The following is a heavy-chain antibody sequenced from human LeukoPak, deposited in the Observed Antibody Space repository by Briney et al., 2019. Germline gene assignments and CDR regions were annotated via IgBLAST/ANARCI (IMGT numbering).Heavy chain of an antibody. CDR3: ARIAVTGYYFDY. J-gene: IGHJ4*02. V-gene: IGHV3-72*01. D-gene: IGHD4-17*01. CDR1: GFTFSDHY. CDR2: TRNKANSYTT. Sequence: GGSLRLSCAASGFTFSDHYMDWVRLAPGKGLEWVGRTRNKANSYTTEYAASVKGRFTISRDVSKNSLYLQMDSLRTEDTAVYYCARIAVTGYYFDYWGQGTLVTVSS.